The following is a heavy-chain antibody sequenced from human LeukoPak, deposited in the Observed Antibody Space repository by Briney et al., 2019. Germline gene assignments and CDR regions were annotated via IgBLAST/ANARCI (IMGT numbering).Heavy chain of an antibody. J-gene: IGHJ4*02. CDR2: ISYDGSNK. CDR3: ATSGIVGATWGEVQSDY. D-gene: IGHD1-26*01. CDR1: GFTFSSYG. Sequence: GSLRLSCAASGFTFSSYGMHWVRQAPGKGLEWVAVISYDGSNKYYADSVKGRFTISRDNSKNTLYLQMNSLRAEDTAVYYCATSGIVGATWGEVQSDYWGQGTLVTVSS. V-gene: IGHV3-30*03.